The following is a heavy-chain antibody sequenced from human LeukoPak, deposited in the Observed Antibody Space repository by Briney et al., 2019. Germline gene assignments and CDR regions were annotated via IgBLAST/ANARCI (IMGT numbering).Heavy chain of an antibody. CDR3: ARDSYDYVWGSYRPLDY. CDR2: IYSGGST. V-gene: IGHV3-53*04. D-gene: IGHD3-16*02. CDR1: GFTVSSNY. Sequence: GGSLRLSCAASGFTVSSNYMSWVRQAPGKGLEWVSVIYSGGSTYYADSVKGRFTISRHNSKNTLYLQMNSLRAEDTAVYYCARDSYDYVWGSYRPLDYWGQGTLVTVSS. J-gene: IGHJ4*02.